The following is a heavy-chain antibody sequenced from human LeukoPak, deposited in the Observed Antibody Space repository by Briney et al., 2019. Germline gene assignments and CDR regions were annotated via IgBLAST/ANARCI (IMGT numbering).Heavy chain of an antibody. CDR3: ARGISRLEIATITWAFDY. D-gene: IGHD5-24*01. CDR1: GYTFTGYY. CDR2: INPNSGGT. J-gene: IGHJ4*02. V-gene: IGHV1-2*02. Sequence: GSVKVSCKASGYTFTGYYMHWVRQAPGQGLEWMGWINPNSGGTNYAQKFQGRVTMTRDTSISTAYMELSRLRSDDTAVYYCARGISRLEIATITWAFDYWGQGTLVTVSS.